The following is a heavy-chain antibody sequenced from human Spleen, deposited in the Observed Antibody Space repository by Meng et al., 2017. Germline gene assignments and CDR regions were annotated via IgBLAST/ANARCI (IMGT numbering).Heavy chain of an antibody. CDR2: IFCDDDK. CDR3: AHSGYTHFDY. D-gene: IGHD5-18*01. Sequence: ISLKEPRSTLVKPTPTLTLSCTFSGYSLSTSGVGVGWIRQTPGKALEWLALIFCDDDKRYSPSLKSRLTITKDTSKNQVVLTMTNMDPVDTATYYCAHSGYTHFDYWGQGTLVTVSS. CDR1: GYSLSTSGVG. V-gene: IGHV2-5*02. J-gene: IGHJ4*02.